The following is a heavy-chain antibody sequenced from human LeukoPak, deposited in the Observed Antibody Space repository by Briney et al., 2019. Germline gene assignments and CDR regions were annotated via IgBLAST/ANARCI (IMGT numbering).Heavy chain of an antibody. CDR3: AKETGSGGSHFDY. CDR2: IRYDGSNK. V-gene: IGHV3-30*02. CDR1: GFTFSSYG. J-gene: IGHJ4*02. D-gene: IGHD2-15*01. Sequence: GGSLRLSCAASGFTFSSYGMHWVRQAPGKGLEWVAFIRYDGSNKYYADSVKGRFTISRDNAKNSLYLQMNSLRAEDTAVYYCAKETGSGGSHFDYWGQGTLVTVSS.